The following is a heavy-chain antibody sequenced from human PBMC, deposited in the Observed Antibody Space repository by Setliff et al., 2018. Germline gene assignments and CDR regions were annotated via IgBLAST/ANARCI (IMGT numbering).Heavy chain of an antibody. CDR3: TFARDGYDVFDI. CDR2: ISVSGGGT. D-gene: IGHD5-18*01. J-gene: IGHJ3*02. V-gene: IGHV3-23*01. Sequence: GGSLRLSCAASGFTFSNYLMTWVRQAPGKGLEWVSTISVSGGGTYYADSVKGRFTISRDNSKNTLYLQMNSLRAEDTAVYYCTFARDGYDVFDIWGQGTMVTVSS. CDR1: GFTFSNYL.